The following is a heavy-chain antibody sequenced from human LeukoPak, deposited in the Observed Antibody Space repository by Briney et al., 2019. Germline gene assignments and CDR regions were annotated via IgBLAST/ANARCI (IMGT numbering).Heavy chain of an antibody. CDR2: IDWDDDK. D-gene: IGHD2-15*01. CDR3: ARTPIYCSGGSCYLYYFDY. V-gene: IGHV2-70*01. J-gene: IGHJ4*02. Sequence: SGPTLLHPTPTLTLTCTFSGFSLSTSGMCVSWIRQPPGKALEWLSLIDWDDDKYYSTSLKTRLTISKDTSKNQVVLTMTNMDPVDTATYYCARTPIYCSGGSCYLYYFDYWGQGTLVTVSS. CDR1: GFSLSTSGMC.